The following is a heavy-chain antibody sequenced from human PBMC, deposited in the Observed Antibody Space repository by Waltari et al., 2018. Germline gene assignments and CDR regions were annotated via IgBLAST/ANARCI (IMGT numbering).Heavy chain of an antibody. CDR1: GGSISSSSYY. J-gene: IGHJ4*02. D-gene: IGHD6-13*01. CDR3: ARPGIAAAGPNGRDY. Sequence: QLQLQESGPGLVKPSETLSLTCTVSGGSISSSSYYWGWIRQPPGKGLEWIGSIYYSGSTYYNPSLKSRVTISVDTSKNQFSLKLSSVTAADTAVYYCARPGIAAAGPNGRDYWGQGTLVTVSS. CDR2: IYYSGST. V-gene: IGHV4-39*01.